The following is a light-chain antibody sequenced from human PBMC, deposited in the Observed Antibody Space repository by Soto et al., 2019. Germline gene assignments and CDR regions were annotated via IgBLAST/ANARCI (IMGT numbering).Light chain of an antibody. CDR2: DAS. J-gene: IGKJ4*01. Sequence: DIQMTQSPSSLSASVGDRVSITCQASQDISNHLNWYQHKPGKAPKILIYDASNLEKGVPSRFRGSGSGTDFTFTISSLQAEDVATYYCQQYDNLLPLTFGGGTKVEIK. V-gene: IGKV1-33*01. CDR1: QDISNH. CDR3: QQYDNLLPLT.